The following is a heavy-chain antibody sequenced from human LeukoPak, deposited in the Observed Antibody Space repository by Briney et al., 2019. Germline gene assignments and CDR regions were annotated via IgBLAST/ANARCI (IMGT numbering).Heavy chain of an antibody. Sequence: GRSLRLSCAASGFTFDDYAMHWVRQAPGKGLEWVSGISTSGDDTYYADSVKGRFTVSRDNSKNTLSLQMNSLRVEDTAVYYCAKSGPYYFDCWGQGILVTVSS. V-gene: IGHV3-23*01. J-gene: IGHJ4*02. CDR3: AKSGPYYFDC. CDR1: GFTFDDYA. CDR2: ISTSGDDT. D-gene: IGHD3-10*01.